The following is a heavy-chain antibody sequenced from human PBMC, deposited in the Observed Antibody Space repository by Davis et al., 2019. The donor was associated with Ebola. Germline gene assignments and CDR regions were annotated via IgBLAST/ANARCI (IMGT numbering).Heavy chain of an antibody. J-gene: IGHJ4*02. V-gene: IGHV1-69*04. CDR1: GGTFSSYA. Sequence: SVKVSCKASGGTFSSYAISWVRQAPGQGLEWMGRIIPILGIANYAQKFQGRVTITADKSTSTAYMELSSLRSEDTAVYYCAASAGTVGQFDYWGQGTLVTVSS. CDR3: AASAGTVGQFDY. CDR2: IIPILGIA. D-gene: IGHD1-14*01.